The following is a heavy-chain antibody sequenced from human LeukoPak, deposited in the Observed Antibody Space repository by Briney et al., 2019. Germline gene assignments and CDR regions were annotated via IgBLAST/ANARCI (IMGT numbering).Heavy chain of an antibody. CDR3: AKALTDHQDLDAFDF. Sequence: GGSLRLSCAASGFTFSSYRMSWVRQAPGKGLEWVANIKQDGSEKYYVDSMKGRFTISRDNAKNSLYLQMNSLRAEDTALYYCAKALTDHQDLDAFDFWGQGTVVTVSP. D-gene: IGHD3-16*01. CDR1: GFTFSSYR. V-gene: IGHV3-7*03. CDR2: IKQDGSEK. J-gene: IGHJ3*01.